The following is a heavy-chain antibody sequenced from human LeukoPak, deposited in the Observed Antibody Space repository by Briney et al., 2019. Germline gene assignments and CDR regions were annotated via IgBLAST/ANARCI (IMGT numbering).Heavy chain of an antibody. V-gene: IGHV1-2*02. CDR2: INPNSGGT. CDR3: ARPPHSGSPTYFDY. CDR1: GYTFTSYY. J-gene: IGHJ4*02. Sequence: ASVKVSCKASGYTFTSYYMHWVRQAPGQGLEWMGWINPNSGGTNYAQKLQGRVTMTTDTSTSTAYMELRSLRSDDTAVYYCARPPHSGSPTYFDYWGQGTLVTVSS. D-gene: IGHD3-10*01.